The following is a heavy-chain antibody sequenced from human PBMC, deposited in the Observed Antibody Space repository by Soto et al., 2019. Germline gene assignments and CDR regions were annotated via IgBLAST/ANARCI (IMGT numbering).Heavy chain of an antibody. CDR1: GFTFDDYA. V-gene: IGHV3-9*01. Sequence: EVQLVESGGGLVQPGRSLRLSCGASGFTFDDYAMHWVRQAPGKGLEWVSGISWNSARIDYADSVKGRFTVSRDNAKNSRELQTNSLRAEDTALYFCAKDILFGETSYYYGMDVWGQGTTVTVSS. D-gene: IGHD3-10*01. CDR2: ISWNSARI. CDR3: AKDILFGETSYYYGMDV. J-gene: IGHJ6*02.